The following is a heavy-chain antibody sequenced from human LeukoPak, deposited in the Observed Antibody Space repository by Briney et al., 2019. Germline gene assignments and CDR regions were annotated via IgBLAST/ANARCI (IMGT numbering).Heavy chain of an antibody. J-gene: IGHJ4*02. CDR2: IYYSGST. V-gene: IGHV4-31*03. Sequence: SQTLSLTCTVSGGSISSGGYYWSWIRQHPGKGLEWIGYIYYSGSTYYNPSLKSRVTISVDKSKNQFSLKLSSVTAADTAVYYCASLIAAAGYYFDYWGQGTLVTVSS. CDR1: GGSISSGGYY. D-gene: IGHD6-13*01. CDR3: ASLIAAAGYYFDY.